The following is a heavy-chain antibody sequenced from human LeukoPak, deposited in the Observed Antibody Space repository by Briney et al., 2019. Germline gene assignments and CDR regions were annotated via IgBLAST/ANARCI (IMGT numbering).Heavy chain of an antibody. D-gene: IGHD3-9*01. CDR3: AKAEGPYFDRAYLIDY. CDR1: GFTFSNYA. CDR2: ISGSDGST. Sequence: GGSLRLSCAASGFTFSNYAMSWVRQAPGKGLEWVSAISGSDGSTYYADSVKGQFTISRDNSKNTLYLQMNSLRAEDTAVYYCAKAEGPYFDRAYLIDYWGHGTLVTVSS. V-gene: IGHV3-23*01. J-gene: IGHJ4*01.